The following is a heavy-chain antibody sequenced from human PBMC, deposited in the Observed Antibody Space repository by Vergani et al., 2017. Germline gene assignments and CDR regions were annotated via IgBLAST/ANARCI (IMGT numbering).Heavy chain of an antibody. Sequence: QVQLQESGPGLVKPSQTMSLTCTVSGGSFSTGGQSWTWLRQSAGKGLEWIGRIYTSGATNYNPSLRSRVTMSVDASKKQFSLKLTSVTAADTAVYYCASDGGEYDEDALDVWGQGTKVTVTS. CDR1: GGSFSTGGQS. CDR3: ASDGGEYDEDALDV. V-gene: IGHV4-61*02. D-gene: IGHD2-21*01. J-gene: IGHJ3*01. CDR2: IYTSGAT.